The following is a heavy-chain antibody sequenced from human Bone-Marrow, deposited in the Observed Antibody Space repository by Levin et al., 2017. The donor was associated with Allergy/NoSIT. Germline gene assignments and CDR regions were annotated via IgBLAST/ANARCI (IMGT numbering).Heavy chain of an antibody. J-gene: IGHJ6*02. CDR3: MDFWKSGPADV. D-gene: IGHD1-1*01. CDR1: GFTLSNVW. V-gene: IGHV3-15*01. CDR2: IKSKSDGGTT. Sequence: GGSLRLSCAASGFTLSNVWMNWVRQAAGKGLELVGRIKSKSDGGTTDYAAPVKGRFTISIDDSKNQLYLQMDSLRTEDTAVYYCMDFWKSGPADVWGPGTTVTVSS.